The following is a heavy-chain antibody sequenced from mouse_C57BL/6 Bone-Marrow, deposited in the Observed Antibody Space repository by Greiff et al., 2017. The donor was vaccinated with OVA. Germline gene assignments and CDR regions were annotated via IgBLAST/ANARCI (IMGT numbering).Heavy chain of an antibody. V-gene: IGHV5-12*01. CDR2: ISNGGGST. CDR1: GFTFSDYY. J-gene: IGHJ1*03. Sequence: EVKLVESGGGLVQPGGSLKLSCAASGFTFSDYYMYWVRQTPEKRLEWVAYISNGGGSTYYPDTVKGRFTISRDNAKNTLYLQMSRLQSEDTAMYYCARRGDDYDSSLWYFDVWGTGTTVTVSS. CDR3: ARRGDDYDSSLWYFDV. D-gene: IGHD1-1*01.